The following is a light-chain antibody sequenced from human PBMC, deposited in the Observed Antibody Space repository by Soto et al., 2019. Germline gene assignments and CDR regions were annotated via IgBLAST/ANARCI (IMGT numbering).Light chain of an antibody. Sequence: QSALTQPASVSGSPGQSITISCTGTSSDVGGYNYVSWYQQHPGKAPKLMIYDVSNRPSGVSNRFSGSKSGNTASLTISVLQSEDEAEYYCSSYTSSSTRLYVVGTGTKLTVL. J-gene: IGLJ1*01. CDR2: DVS. CDR1: SSDVGGYNY. CDR3: SSYTSSSTRLYV. V-gene: IGLV2-14*01.